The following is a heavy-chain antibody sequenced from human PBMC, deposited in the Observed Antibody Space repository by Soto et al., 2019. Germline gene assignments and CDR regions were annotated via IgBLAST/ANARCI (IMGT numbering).Heavy chain of an antibody. CDR2: IYYSGST. CDR3: ARAYISSRHLYYYYGLDV. Sequence: SETLSLTCTVSGGSISSGGYYWSWLRQHPGKGLEWIGYIYYSGSTYYNPSLKSRVTISVDTSKNQFSLKLSSVTAADTAVYYCARAYISSRHLYYYYGLDVWGQGTTVTVSS. CDR1: GGSISSGGYY. V-gene: IGHV4-31*03. D-gene: IGHD6-6*01. J-gene: IGHJ6*02.